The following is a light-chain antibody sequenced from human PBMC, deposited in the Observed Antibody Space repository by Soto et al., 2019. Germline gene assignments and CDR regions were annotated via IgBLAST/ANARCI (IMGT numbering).Light chain of an antibody. CDR2: DLT. Sequence: QSVLTQPASVSGSPGQSITISCTGTSSDVGGYNYVSWYQHHPGKAPKLIIYDLTNRPSGVSNPFSGSKSGNTASLTISGLQPEDEADYYCSSYTTSNTRQIVFGTGTKVTVL. CDR1: SSDVGGYNY. V-gene: IGLV2-14*03. CDR3: SSYTTSNTRQIV. J-gene: IGLJ1*01.